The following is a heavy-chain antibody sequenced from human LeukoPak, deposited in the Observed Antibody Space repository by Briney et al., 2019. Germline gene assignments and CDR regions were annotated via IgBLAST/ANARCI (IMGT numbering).Heavy chain of an antibody. J-gene: IGHJ4*02. CDR2: IYYSGST. CDR3: ARAPGSYDYVWGSYRHIDY. V-gene: IGHV4-39*07. Sequence: SETLSLTCTVSGGSISSSSYYWGWIRQPPGKGLEGIGSIYYSGSTYYNPSLKSRVAISVDTSKNQFSLKLSSVTAADTAVYYCARAPGSYDYVWGSYRHIDYWGQGTPVTVSS. CDR1: GGSISSSSYY. D-gene: IGHD3-16*02.